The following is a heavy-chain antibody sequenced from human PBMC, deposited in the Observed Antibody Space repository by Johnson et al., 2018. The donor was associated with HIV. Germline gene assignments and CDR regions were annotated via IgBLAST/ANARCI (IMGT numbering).Heavy chain of an antibody. J-gene: IGHJ3*02. CDR3: ARVNFSDYYDSSGYSFPYAFES. D-gene: IGHD3-22*01. Sequence: VQLVESGGGLVQPGGSLRLSCAASGFTFSSYWMSWVRQSPGKVLEWVANIKQDGSEKYYVDSVKGRFTISRDNAKNSLYLQMNSLRAEDTAVYYCARVNFSDYYDSSGYSFPYAFESWGQGTMVTVSS. CDR2: IKQDGSEK. CDR1: GFTFSSYW. V-gene: IGHV3-7*01.